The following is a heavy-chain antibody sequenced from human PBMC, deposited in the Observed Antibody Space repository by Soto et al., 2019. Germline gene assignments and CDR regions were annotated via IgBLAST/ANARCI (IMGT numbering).Heavy chain of an antibody. Sequence: QVQLVQSGAEVKKPGASVKVSCKASGYTFTSYYMHWVRQAPGQGLEWMGIINPSGGSTSYAQKFQGRVTMTRDTSTSTVYMELSSLRSEDTAVYYCASAYYDFWSGYSGAFDIWGQGTMVTVSS. V-gene: IGHV1-46*01. CDR1: GYTFTSYY. CDR3: ASAYYDFWSGYSGAFDI. J-gene: IGHJ3*02. D-gene: IGHD3-3*01. CDR2: INPSGGST.